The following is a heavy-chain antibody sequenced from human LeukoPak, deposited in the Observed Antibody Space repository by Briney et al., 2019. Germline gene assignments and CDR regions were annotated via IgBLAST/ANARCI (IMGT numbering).Heavy chain of an antibody. D-gene: IGHD6-13*01. Sequence: GGSLRLSCAASGFTFSTYAMTWVRQAPGKGLEWVSAISGSSASTTYYTDSVKGRFTISRDNSKNTLYLQMNSLRAEDTAVYYCARTPLIAAAGGFDYWGQGTLVTVSS. CDR2: ISGSSASTT. CDR1: GFTFSTYA. J-gene: IGHJ4*02. CDR3: ARTPLIAAAGGFDY. V-gene: IGHV3-23*01.